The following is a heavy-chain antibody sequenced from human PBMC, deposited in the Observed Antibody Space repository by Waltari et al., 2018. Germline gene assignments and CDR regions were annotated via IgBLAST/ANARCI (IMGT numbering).Heavy chain of an antibody. CDR3: ASGGYSYGYRFWYFDL. CDR2: INHSGST. Sequence: QMQLQQWGAGLLKPSETLSLTCAVYGGSFSGYYWSWIGPPPGKGLEWIGEINHSGSTNYNPSLKSRVTISVDTSKNQFSLKLSSVTAADTAVYYCASGGYSYGYRFWYFDLWGRGTLVTVSS. CDR1: GGSFSGYY. J-gene: IGHJ2*01. D-gene: IGHD5-18*01. V-gene: IGHV4-34*01.